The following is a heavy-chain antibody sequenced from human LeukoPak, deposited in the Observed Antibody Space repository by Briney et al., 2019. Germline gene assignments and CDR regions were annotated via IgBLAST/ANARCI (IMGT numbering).Heavy chain of an antibody. CDR2: IYYSGST. Sequence: SETLSLTCTVSGGSISSYYWSWIRQPPGKGLEWIGYIYYSGSTNYNPSLKSRVTISVDTSKNQFSLKLSSVTAADMAVYYCARVTTVTTSAFDIWGQGTMVTVSS. J-gene: IGHJ3*02. V-gene: IGHV4-59*12. CDR3: ARVTTVTTSAFDI. D-gene: IGHD4-17*01. CDR1: GGSISSYY.